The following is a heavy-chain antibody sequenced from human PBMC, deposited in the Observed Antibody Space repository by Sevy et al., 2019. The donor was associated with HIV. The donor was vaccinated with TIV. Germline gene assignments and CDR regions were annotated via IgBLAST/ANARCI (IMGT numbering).Heavy chain of an antibody. CDR3: AKDDYYGSGSYYYYYYGMDV. D-gene: IGHD3-10*01. Sequence: GGSLRLSCAASGFTFSSYAMSWVRQAPGKGLEWVPAISGSGGSTYYADSVKGRFTISRDNSKNTLYLQMNSLRAEDTAVYYCAKDDYYGSGSYYYYYYGMDVWGQRTTVTVSS. CDR1: GFTFSSYA. J-gene: IGHJ6*02. V-gene: IGHV3-23*01. CDR2: ISGSGGST.